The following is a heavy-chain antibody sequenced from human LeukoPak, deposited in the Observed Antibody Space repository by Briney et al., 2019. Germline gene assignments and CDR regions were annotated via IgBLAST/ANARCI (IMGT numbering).Heavy chain of an antibody. CDR2: ISSSSSYI. D-gene: IGHD6-13*01. Sequence: GGSLRLSCAASGFTFSSYSMNWVRQAPGKGLEWVSSISSSSSYIYYAGSVKGRFTISRDNAKNSLYLQMNSLRAEDTAVYYCAVIAAADYFDYWGQGTLVTVSS. V-gene: IGHV3-21*01. J-gene: IGHJ4*02. CDR1: GFTFSSYS. CDR3: AVIAAADYFDY.